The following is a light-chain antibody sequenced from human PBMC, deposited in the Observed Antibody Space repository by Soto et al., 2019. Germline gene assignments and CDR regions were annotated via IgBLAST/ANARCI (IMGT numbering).Light chain of an antibody. Sequence: EIVMTQSPATLSVSPGGRATLSCRASQSISDTLAWYQQKPGQAPRLLIHGASTRAPGFPARFSGSGSGTDFTLTISSLQPDDFATYYCQQSYSTPITFGPGTKVDIK. J-gene: IGKJ3*01. CDR1: QSISDT. CDR3: QQSYSTPIT. V-gene: IGKV3-15*01. CDR2: GAS.